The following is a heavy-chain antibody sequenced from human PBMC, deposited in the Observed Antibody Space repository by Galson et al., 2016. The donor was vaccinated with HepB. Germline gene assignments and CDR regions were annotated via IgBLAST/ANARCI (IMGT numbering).Heavy chain of an antibody. D-gene: IGHD2-15*01. CDR1: GFTFSTYA. CDR3: AKDYRYGDSCCHFDS. Sequence: SLRLSCAASGFTFSTYAMTWVRQAPGKGLEWVSTISGSGGNTFYADSVKGRFTISRDNSKNTLYLQMNSLRAEDTAVYYCAKDYRYGDSCCHFDSWGQGTLLTVSS. J-gene: IGHJ4*02. V-gene: IGHV3-23*01. CDR2: ISGSGGNT.